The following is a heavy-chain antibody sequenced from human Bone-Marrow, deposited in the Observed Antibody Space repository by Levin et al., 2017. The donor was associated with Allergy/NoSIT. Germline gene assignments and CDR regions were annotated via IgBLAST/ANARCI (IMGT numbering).Heavy chain of an antibody. D-gene: IGHD2-2*03. CDR2: IYYSGST. Sequence: SQTLSLTCTVSGGSISSSSYYWGWIRQPPGKGLEWIGSIYYSGSTYYNPSLKSRVTISVDTSKNQFSLKLSSVTAADTAVYYCARRETSQMMDIVVVPAGFDIWGQGTMVTVSS. J-gene: IGHJ3*02. CDR1: GGSISSSSYY. CDR3: ARRETSQMMDIVVVPAGFDI. V-gene: IGHV4-39*01.